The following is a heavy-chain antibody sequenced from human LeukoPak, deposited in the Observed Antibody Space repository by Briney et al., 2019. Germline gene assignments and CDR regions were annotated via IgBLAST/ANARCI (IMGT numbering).Heavy chain of an antibody. CDR2: ISYDGNNK. V-gene: IGHV3-30*18. D-gene: IGHD6-25*01. Sequence: PGRSLRLSCAASGFTFSSYGMHWVRQAPGKGLEWVAVISYDGNNKYYADSVKGRFTISRDNSKNTLYLQMNSLRAEDTAVYYCAKDDPYSSASYWGQGTLVTVSS. J-gene: IGHJ4*02. CDR1: GFTFSSYG. CDR3: AKDDPYSSASY.